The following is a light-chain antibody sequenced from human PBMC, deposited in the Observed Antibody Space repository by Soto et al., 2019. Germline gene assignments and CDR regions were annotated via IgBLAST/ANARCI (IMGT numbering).Light chain of an antibody. CDR2: AGS. J-gene: IGKJ3*01. CDR1: QGIRNS. V-gene: IGKV1-27*01. CDR3: QKLYSAPFT. Sequence: DIQMTQSPSSLSASVGDRVTITCRASQGIRNSLAWYQQKPGEVPKLLIYAGSTLQSGVPSRFSGSGSGTDFTLTISSLQPEDVATYYCQKLYSAPFTFGPGTKVELK.